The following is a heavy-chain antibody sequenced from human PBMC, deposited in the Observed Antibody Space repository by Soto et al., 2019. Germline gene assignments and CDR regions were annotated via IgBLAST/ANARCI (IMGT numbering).Heavy chain of an antibody. CDR1: GFTFSSHG. Sequence: GSLRLSCEASGFTFSSHGMHWVRQAPGKGLEWVAVIWYDGTNKYYKDSLKGRFTISRDNSKNNLYLQIKRQTTEDTAANYCAREKISGAGCFDLWGRGSLV. CDR3: AREKISGAGCFDL. CDR2: IWYDGTNK. V-gene: IGHV3-33*08. J-gene: IGHJ2*01. D-gene: IGHD2-8*02.